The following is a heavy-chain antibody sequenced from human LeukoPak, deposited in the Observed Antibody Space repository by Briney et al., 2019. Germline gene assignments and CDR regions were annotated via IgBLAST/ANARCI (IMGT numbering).Heavy chain of an antibody. Sequence: GGSLRLSCAASGISFSNYSMNWVRQAPGKGLEWVSLISSSSRFIYYGDSVKGRFTISRDNSKNTLYLQMNSLRAEDTAVYYCAKVDGSGRYMDVWGKGTTVTISS. J-gene: IGHJ6*03. CDR1: GISFSNYS. V-gene: IGHV3-21*01. CDR3: AKVDGSGRYMDV. CDR2: ISSSSRFI. D-gene: IGHD6-19*01.